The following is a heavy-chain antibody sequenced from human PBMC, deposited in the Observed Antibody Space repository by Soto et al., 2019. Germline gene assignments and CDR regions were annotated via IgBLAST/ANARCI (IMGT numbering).Heavy chain of an antibody. D-gene: IGHD2-15*01. CDR2: IYHSGRS. CDR3: ARRAADSSCGI. J-gene: IGHJ3*02. V-gene: IGHV4-31*03. Sequence: QVQLQESGPALVKPSQTLSLTCTVSGDAITRGTYYWSCFRQLPAVGLEWNGYIYHSGRSYYNPCLESRATLSVYTSKNLFSLGLTSVTAAETDVYYCARRAADSSCGIWGQGTMVTVSS. CDR1: GDAITRGTYY.